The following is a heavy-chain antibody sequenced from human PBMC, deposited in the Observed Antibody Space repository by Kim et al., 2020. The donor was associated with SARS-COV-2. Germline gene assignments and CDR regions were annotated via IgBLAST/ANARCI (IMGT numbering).Heavy chain of an antibody. V-gene: IGHV1-8*01. Sequence: ASVKVSCKASGYSFTSYHINWVRQATGQGLEWMGWMNTDSGDTGYAQKFQGRVTMTRSTSMTTAYMELTTLTSEDTAIYYCARPNSQLDAFDVWGQGTMVTVSS. CDR1: GYSFTSYH. J-gene: IGHJ3*01. D-gene: IGHD1-1*01. CDR2: MNTDSGDT. CDR3: ARPNSQLDAFDV.